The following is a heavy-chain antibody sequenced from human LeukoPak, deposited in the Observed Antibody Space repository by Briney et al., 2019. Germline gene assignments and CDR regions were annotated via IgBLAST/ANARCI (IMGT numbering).Heavy chain of an antibody. CDR2: ISSSSTHI. V-gene: IGHV3-21*05. Sequence: GGSLRLSCTTSGFTSSSYSMNWVRQAPGKGLEWISYISSSSTHIYYADSVKGRFTISRDNARNSLYLQMNNLRAEDTAVYHCARGDGGDNWLIDYWGQGTLVTVSS. D-gene: IGHD2-21*02. CDR1: GFTSSSYS. J-gene: IGHJ4*02. CDR3: ARGDGGDNWLIDY.